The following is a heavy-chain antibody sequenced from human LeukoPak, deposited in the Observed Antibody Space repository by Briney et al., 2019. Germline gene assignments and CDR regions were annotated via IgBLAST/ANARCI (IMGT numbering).Heavy chain of an antibody. V-gene: IGHV4-4*07. Sequence: PSETLSLTCTVSGGSISSYYWSWIRQPAGKGLEWIGRIYTSGSTNYNPSLKSRVTMSVDTSKNQFSLKLSSVTAADTAVYYCARVDSVYDFWGGSLLGAFDIWGQGTMVTVSS. J-gene: IGHJ3*02. CDR1: GGSISSYY. D-gene: IGHD3-3*01. CDR3: ARVDSVYDFWGGSLLGAFDI. CDR2: IYTSGST.